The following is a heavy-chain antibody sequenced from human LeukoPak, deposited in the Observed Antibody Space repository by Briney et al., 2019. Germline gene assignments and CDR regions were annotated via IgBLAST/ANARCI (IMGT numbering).Heavy chain of an antibody. Sequence: ASMKVSCKASGYIFSGYYINWVRQAPGQGLEWMGWINPKSGATKYAQKFQGRITMTGDTSIGTAYVELSRLRSDDTAVYYCAHCFYDLDAFDMWGQGTLVIVSS. CDR1: GYIFSGYY. CDR3: AHCFYDLDAFDM. V-gene: IGHV1-2*02. D-gene: IGHD2/OR15-2a*01. CDR2: INPKSGAT. J-gene: IGHJ3*02.